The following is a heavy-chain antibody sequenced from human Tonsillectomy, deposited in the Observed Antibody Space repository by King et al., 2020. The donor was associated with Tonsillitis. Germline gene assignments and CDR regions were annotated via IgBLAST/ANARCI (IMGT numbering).Heavy chain of an antibody. CDR2: IYQSGST. Sequence: QLQESGPGLVKPSETLSLTCAVSGSFVRSGYYWGWIRQPPGKGLEWIGSIYQSGSTYYNPSLKSRVLISVDTSKNQFSLKLHSVTAADTAVYYCAQSGLYSGYDLGEYYFDYWGQGTLVTVSS. D-gene: IGHD5-12*01. CDR3: AQSGLYSGYDLGEYYFDY. V-gene: IGHV4-38-2*01. CDR1: GSFVRSGYY. J-gene: IGHJ4*02.